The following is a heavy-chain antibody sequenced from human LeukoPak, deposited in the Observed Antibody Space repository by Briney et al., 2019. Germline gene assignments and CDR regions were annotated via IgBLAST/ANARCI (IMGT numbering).Heavy chain of an antibody. CDR2: ISYDGSNK. CDR1: GFTFSSYA. V-gene: IGHV3-30-3*01. J-gene: IGHJ3*02. CDR3: ARVRSSGWYSQDAFDI. Sequence: GGSLRLSCAASGFTFSSYAMHWVRQAPGKGLEWVAVISYDGSNKYYADSVKGRFTISRDNSKNTLYLQMNSLRAEDTAVYYCARVRSSGWYSQDAFDIWGQGTMVTVSS. D-gene: IGHD6-19*01.